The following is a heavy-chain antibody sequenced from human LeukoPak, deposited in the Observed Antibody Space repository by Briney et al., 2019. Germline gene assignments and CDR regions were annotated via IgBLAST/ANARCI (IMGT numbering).Heavy chain of an antibody. Sequence: PGGSLRLSCAASGFTFSSYAMHWVRQAPGKGLEWVAVISYDGSNKYYADSVKGRFTISRDNSKNTLYLQMNSLRVEDTALYHCARNNGMDVWGQGTTVIVSS. J-gene: IGHJ6*02. CDR3: ARNNGMDV. CDR2: ISYDGSNK. CDR1: GFTFSSYA. V-gene: IGHV3-30*04.